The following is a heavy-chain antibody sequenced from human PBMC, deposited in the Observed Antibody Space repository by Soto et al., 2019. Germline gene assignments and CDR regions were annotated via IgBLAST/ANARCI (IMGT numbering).Heavy chain of an antibody. V-gene: IGHV3-53*01. D-gene: IGHD3-22*01. Sequence: PWGSLRLSCAPSGFTVSNNYMNWVRQAPGKGLEWVSIIYSDGSTYYADYVKGRFTISRDNSKNTLYLQMDSLRAEDTAVYFCPRGLKIRHDAFDLWGPRTMVTVSS. CDR3: PRGLKIRHDAFDL. J-gene: IGHJ3*01. CDR1: GFTVSNNY. CDR2: IYSDGST.